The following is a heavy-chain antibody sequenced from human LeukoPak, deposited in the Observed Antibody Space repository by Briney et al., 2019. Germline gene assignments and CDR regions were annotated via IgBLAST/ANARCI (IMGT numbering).Heavy chain of an antibody. Sequence: SETLSLTCTVSGGSISSYYWSWIRQPPGKGLEWIGYIYYSGSTNYNPSLKSRVTISVDTSKNQFSLELSSVTAADTAVYYCARVKCCDSSGYYSFDLWGRGTLVTVSS. CDR2: IYYSGST. V-gene: IGHV4-59*01. CDR1: GGSISSYY. J-gene: IGHJ2*01. D-gene: IGHD3-22*01. CDR3: ARVKCCDSSGYYSFDL.